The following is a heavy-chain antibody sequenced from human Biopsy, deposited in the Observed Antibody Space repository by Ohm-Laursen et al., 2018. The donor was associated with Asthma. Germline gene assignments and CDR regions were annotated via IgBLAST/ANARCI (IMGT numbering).Heavy chain of an antibody. CDR1: GFTFSNDA. CDR2: IKHDGTER. V-gene: IGHV3-7*01. Sequence: SLRLSCAASGFTFSNDAMSWVRQVPGKGLEWVANIKHDGTERNHVDSLKGRFTISRDNAKNSLYLQMNSLRAEDTAVYYCARTFHFWSPYHAEHYQLWGQGTLVTVSS. CDR3: ARTFHFWSPYHAEHYQL. J-gene: IGHJ1*01. D-gene: IGHD3-3*02.